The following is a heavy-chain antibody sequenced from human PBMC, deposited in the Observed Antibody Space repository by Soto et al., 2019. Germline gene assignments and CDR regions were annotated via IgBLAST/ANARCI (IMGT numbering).Heavy chain of an antibody. V-gene: IGHV1-46*01. Sequence: ASVTVSCKASGYTFTHHHVHWVRLAPGQGLEWMGVVNPSGGSTKYAQNFQGRVTMTRDTSTTTIYMELSSLRSDDTAIYYCAREENCSGGTCYSEYFHRWGQGTLVTVSS. J-gene: IGHJ1*01. CDR1: GYTFTHHH. CDR3: AREENCSGGTCYSEYFHR. D-gene: IGHD2-15*01. CDR2: VNPSGGST.